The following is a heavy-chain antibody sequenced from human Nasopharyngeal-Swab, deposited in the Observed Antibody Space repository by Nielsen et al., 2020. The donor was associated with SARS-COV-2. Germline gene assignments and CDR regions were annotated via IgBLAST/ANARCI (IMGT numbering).Heavy chain of an antibody. J-gene: IGHJ4*02. CDR2: INAGRGNT. D-gene: IGHD6-19*01. CDR3: ARVPAVAASRIDY. Sequence: SVKVSCKASGYTLSTYAMYWVRQAPGQRPEFTGWINAGRGNTYYSQKFQGRVRISRDTSANTVYMELSRLRSADTAVYYCARVPAVAASRIDYWGQGTLVTVSS. V-gene: IGHV1-3*01. CDR1: GYTLSTYA.